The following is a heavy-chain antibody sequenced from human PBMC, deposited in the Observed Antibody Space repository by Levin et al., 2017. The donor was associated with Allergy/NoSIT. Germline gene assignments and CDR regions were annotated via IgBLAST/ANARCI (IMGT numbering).Heavy chain of an antibody. Sequence: GGSLRLSCAASGFTFSSYGMHWVRQAPGKGLEWVAVISYDGSNKYYADSVKGRFTISRDNSKNTLYLQMNSLRAEDTAVYYCAKDRGGWYQGGWFDPWGQGTLVTVSS. D-gene: IGHD6-19*01. J-gene: IGHJ5*02. CDR3: AKDRGGWYQGGWFDP. CDR2: ISYDGSNK. V-gene: IGHV3-30*18. CDR1: GFTFSSYG.